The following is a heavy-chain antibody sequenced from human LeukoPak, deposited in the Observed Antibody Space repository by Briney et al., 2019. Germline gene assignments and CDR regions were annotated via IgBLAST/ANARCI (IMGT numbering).Heavy chain of an antibody. CDR1: GGSISSYY. CDR3: ARDLYGSGSWFDP. D-gene: IGHD3-10*01. V-gene: IGHV4-59*01. CDR2: IYYSGST. Sequence: SETLSLTCTVSGGSISSYYWSWIRQPPGKGLEWIGYIYYSGSTNYNPSLKSRVTISVDTSKNQFSLKLSSVTAADTAVYYCARDLYGSGSWFDPWGQGTLVTVSS. J-gene: IGHJ5*02.